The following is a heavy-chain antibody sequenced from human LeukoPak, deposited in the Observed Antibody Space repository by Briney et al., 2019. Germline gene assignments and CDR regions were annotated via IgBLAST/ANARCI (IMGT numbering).Heavy chain of an antibody. CDR2: ITSSRGDI. CDR1: GFDFSGCT. CDR3: ARDAQWLVPEGYFYYMDV. J-gene: IGHJ6*03. V-gene: IGHV3-21*01. D-gene: IGHD6-19*01. Sequence: GGSLRLSCAASGFDFSGCTMTWVRQAPGRGLEWLSAITSSRGDIYYADSAKGRFTIARDNAKNSLYLQMNSLGAEDTAVYYCARDAQWLVPEGYFYYMDVWGKGTTVTVSS.